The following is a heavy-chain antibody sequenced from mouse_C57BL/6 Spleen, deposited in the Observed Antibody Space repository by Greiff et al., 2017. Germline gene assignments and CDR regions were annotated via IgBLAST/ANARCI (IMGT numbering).Heavy chain of an antibody. D-gene: IGHD2-3*01. V-gene: IGHV1-4*01. J-gene: IGHJ4*01. CDR3: AREVYDYYAMDY. Sequence: QVQLQQSGAELARPGASVKMSCKASGYTFTSYTMHWVKQRPGQGLEWIGYINPSSGYTKYNQKFKDKATLTADKSSSTAYMQLSSLTSEDSAVYYCAREVYDYYAMDYWGQGTSVTVSS. CDR2: INPSSGYT. CDR1: GYTFTSYT.